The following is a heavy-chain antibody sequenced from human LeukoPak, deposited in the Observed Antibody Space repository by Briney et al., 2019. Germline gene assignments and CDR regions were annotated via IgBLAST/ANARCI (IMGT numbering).Heavy chain of an antibody. CDR3: ARVGGGYVIEY. CDR2: MNLNSGNT. J-gene: IGHJ4*02. V-gene: IGHV1-8*01. CDR1: GYTFTSYD. Sequence: GSSVKVSCKASGYTFTSYDINWVRQATGQGLEWMGWMNLNSGNTGYAQKYQGRVTMTRHISISAAYMELSSLRSEDTAVYYCARVGGGYVIEYWGQGTLVTVSS. D-gene: IGHD2-15*01.